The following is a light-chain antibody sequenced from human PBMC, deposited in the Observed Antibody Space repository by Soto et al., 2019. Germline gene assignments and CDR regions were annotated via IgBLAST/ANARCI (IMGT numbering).Light chain of an antibody. J-gene: IGKJ2*01. Sequence: EIVLTQSPGTLSLSPGDRATLSCRASQSVNSNYLGWYQQKPGHAPRLLIYGASSRASGVPDRFSGSGSGTDFTLPISRLEPEDFAVYYCHQFSVSPPYTFGQGTKLEI. V-gene: IGKV3-20*01. CDR1: QSVNSNY. CDR2: GAS. CDR3: HQFSVSPPYT.